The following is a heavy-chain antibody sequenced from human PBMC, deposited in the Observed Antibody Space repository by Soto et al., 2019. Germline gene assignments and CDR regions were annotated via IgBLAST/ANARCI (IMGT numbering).Heavy chain of an antibody. J-gene: IGHJ4*02. CDR3: ARGPGIAAAGLYYFDY. D-gene: IGHD6-13*01. Sequence: QVQLVQSGAEVKKPGASVKVSCKASGYTFTSYYMHWVRQAPGQGPEWMGIINPSGGSTSYAQKFQGRVTMTRDTSTSTVYMELSSLRSEDTAVYYCARGPGIAAAGLYYFDYWGQGTLVTVSS. CDR2: INPSGGST. CDR1: GYTFTSYY. V-gene: IGHV1-46*01.